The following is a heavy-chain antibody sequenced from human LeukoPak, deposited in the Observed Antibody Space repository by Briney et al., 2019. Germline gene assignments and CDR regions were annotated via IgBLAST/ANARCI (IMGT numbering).Heavy chain of an antibody. CDR2: ISFDGSKK. Sequence: GGSLRLSCEASGFTFRNYAMQWVRQAPGKGLEWVAVISFDGSKKDSADSVKGRFTISRDNSKNTLYLQMSSLRGEDTAVYYFARGGPNWNPGDYWGQGTLVTVSS. CDR3: ARGGPNWNPGDY. CDR1: GFTFRNYA. J-gene: IGHJ4*02. D-gene: IGHD1-20*01. V-gene: IGHV3-30*04.